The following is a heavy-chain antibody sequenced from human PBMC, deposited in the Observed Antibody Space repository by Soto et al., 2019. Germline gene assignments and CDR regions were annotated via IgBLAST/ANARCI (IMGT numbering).Heavy chain of an antibody. D-gene: IGHD3-10*01. CDR3: ATDGGA. Sequence: EVQLVESGGGLVKPGGSLTLSCAASGFTFTYAWMNWVRQAPGTGLEWVGRIKSKTAGGTTDYTAPVKGRFTISRDDSINTLFLQMNSLKAQDTAVYYCATDGGAWGQGTLVTVSS. CDR1: GFTFTYAW. J-gene: IGHJ5*02. V-gene: IGHV3-15*07. CDR2: IKSKTAGGTT.